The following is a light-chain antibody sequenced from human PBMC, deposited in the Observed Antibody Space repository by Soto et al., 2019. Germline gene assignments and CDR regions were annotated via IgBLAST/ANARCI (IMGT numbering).Light chain of an antibody. Sequence: DIQMTQSPSSVSASVGDRVTITCRASQGVSTWLAWYQQKPGKAPSLLIYTASSLQSGVPLRFSGNGSGTHFTLTIYRLQPEYSATYYCQQAISLPHTFGQGTKLEIK. CDR3: QQAISLPHT. V-gene: IGKV1-12*01. CDR1: QGVSTW. CDR2: TAS. J-gene: IGKJ2*01.